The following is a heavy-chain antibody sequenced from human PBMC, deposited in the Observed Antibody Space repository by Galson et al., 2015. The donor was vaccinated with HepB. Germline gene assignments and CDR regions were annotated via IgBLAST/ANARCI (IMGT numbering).Heavy chain of an antibody. Sequence: SVKVSCKASGYTFTSYGISWVRQAPGQGLEWMGWISAYNGNTNYAQKLQGRVTMTTDTSTSAAYMELRSLRSNDTAVYYCAREPKMTTVTRGFDYWGQGTLVTVSS. CDR1: GYTFTSYG. CDR3: AREPKMTTVTRGFDY. J-gene: IGHJ4*02. D-gene: IGHD4-11*01. V-gene: IGHV1-18*01. CDR2: ISAYNGNT.